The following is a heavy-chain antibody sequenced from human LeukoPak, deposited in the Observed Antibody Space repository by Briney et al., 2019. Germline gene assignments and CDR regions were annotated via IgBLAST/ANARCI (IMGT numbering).Heavy chain of an antibody. V-gene: IGHV3-23*01. CDR1: GFTFSSYA. CDR3: ASHSSSWYEAFDI. CDR2: ISGSGGST. Sequence: GGSLRLSCAASGFTFSSYAMSWVRQAPGKGLEWVSAISGSGGSTYYADSVKGRFTISRDNSKNTLYLQMSSLRAEDTAVYYCASHSSSWYEAFDIWGQGTMVTVSS. J-gene: IGHJ3*02. D-gene: IGHD6-13*01.